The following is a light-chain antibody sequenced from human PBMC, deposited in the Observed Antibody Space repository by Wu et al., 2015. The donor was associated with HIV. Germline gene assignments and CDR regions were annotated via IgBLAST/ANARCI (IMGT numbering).Light chain of an antibody. CDR1: QSVSSSY. J-gene: IGKJ2*03. V-gene: IGKV3-20*01. CDR3: HHYGSSPHS. CDR2: GAS. Sequence: IVLTQSPGTLSLSPGERATLSCRGSQSVSSSYLAWYQQKPGQAPRLLIYGASSRATGIPDRFSGSGSGTDFTLTISRLEPEDFAVYFCHHYGSSPHSFGQGTKLEIK.